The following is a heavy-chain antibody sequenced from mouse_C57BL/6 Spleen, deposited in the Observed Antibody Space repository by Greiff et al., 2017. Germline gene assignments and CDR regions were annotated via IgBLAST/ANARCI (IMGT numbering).Heavy chain of an antibody. CDR3: ARNRITRKGVAMDY. CDR2: IDPSDSYT. J-gene: IGHJ4*01. Sequence: VKLQQPGAELVKPGASVKLSCKASGYTFTSYWMQWVKQRPGQGLEWIGEIDPSDSYTNYNQKFKGKATLTVDTSSSTAYMQLSSLTSEDSAVYYCARNRITRKGVAMDYWGQGTSVTVSS. V-gene: IGHV1-50*01. CDR1: GYTFTSYW. D-gene: IGHD1-1*01.